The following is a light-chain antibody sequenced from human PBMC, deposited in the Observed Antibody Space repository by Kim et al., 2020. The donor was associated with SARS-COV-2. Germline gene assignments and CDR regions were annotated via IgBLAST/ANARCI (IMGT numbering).Light chain of an antibody. V-gene: IGKV3-11*01. CDR1: QSVGTY. CDR2: DAS. Sequence: ATLSLSPGERAPLSCRASQSVGTYLAWYQQKPGQAPRLLIYDASKRATGIPARFRGSGSGTDFTLTIGTLEPEDSAVYYCQQRGNFGQGTRLEIK. CDR3: QQRGN. J-gene: IGKJ5*01.